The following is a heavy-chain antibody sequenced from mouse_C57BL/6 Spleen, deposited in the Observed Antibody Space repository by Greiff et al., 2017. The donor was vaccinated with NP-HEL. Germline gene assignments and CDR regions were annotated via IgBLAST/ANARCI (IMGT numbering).Heavy chain of an antibody. CDR1: GYTFTSYW. CDR2: IDPSDSDT. V-gene: IGHV1-69*01. Sequence: QVQLQQPGAELVMPGASVKLSCKASGYTFTSYWMHWVKQRPGQGLEWIGEIDPSDSDTNYNQKFKGKSTVTVDKSSSTAYMQLSSLTSEDSAVYYYARGGGNYENAYWGQGTLVTVSA. J-gene: IGHJ3*01. D-gene: IGHD2-1*01. CDR3: ARGGGNYENAY.